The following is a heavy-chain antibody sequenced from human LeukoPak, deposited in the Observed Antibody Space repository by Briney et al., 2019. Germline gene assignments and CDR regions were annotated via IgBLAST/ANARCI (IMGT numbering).Heavy chain of an antibody. CDR3: ARSHSSGWSKFDP. CDR1: GGSISTNS. Sequence: MASETLSLTCTVSGGSISTNSWSWIRQPPGKGLEWIGHIYNSGSANYNPSLKSRVTISVNTSKNQFSLRLSSVTAADTAVYYCARSHSSGWSKFDPWGQGTLVTISS. V-gene: IGHV4-59*01. D-gene: IGHD6-19*01. CDR2: IYNSGSA. J-gene: IGHJ5*02.